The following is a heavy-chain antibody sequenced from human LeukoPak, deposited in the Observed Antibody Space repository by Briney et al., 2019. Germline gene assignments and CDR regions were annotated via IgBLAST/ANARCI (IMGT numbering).Heavy chain of an antibody. J-gene: IGHJ6*02. CDR2: AYYSGTI. CDR3: ARHYASGSYSYYYGLDV. Sequence: PSETLSLTCTVSGGSISVTNYYWGWIRQSPGTGLEWIRSAYYSGTIYYNPSLESRVTISVDTSKNQFSLKLTSVTAADTAVYFCARHYASGSYSYYYGLDVWGQGTTVTVSS. CDR1: GGSISVTNYY. D-gene: IGHD3-10*01. V-gene: IGHV4-39*01.